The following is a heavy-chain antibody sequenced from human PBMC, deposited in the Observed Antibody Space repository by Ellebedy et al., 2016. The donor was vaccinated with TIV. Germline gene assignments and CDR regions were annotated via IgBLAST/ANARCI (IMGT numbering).Heavy chain of an antibody. Sequence: GGSLRLXXAASGFTFDDFAMHWVRQAPGKGLEWVAGISWNSEKIGYVDSVKGRFTISRDNAKNSLYLQMNSLRVEDTAVYYCARELQLDNDAFDIWGQGAMVTVSS. CDR2: ISWNSEKI. V-gene: IGHV3-9*01. J-gene: IGHJ3*02. CDR1: GFTFDDFA. D-gene: IGHD2-15*01. CDR3: ARELQLDNDAFDI.